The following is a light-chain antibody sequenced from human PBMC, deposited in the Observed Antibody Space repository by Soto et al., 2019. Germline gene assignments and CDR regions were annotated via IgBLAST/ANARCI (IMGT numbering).Light chain of an antibody. CDR2: DVN. CDR1: SSDVGANNY. CDR3: AAWDDSLNGWV. J-gene: IGLJ3*02. Sequence: QSALTQPRSVSGSPGQSVTISCTGTSSDVGANNYLCWCQHHPGKAPKLMIYDVNNRPSGVPDRFSGSKTGNTASLTISGLQAEDEADYYCAAWDDSLNGWVFGGGTKLTVL. V-gene: IGLV2-11*01.